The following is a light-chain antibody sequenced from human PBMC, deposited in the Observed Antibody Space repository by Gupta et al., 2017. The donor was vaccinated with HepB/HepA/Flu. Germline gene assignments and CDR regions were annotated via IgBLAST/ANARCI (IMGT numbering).Light chain of an antibody. CDR2: TAS. CDR3: QQGNSYPIT. Sequence: DIQLTQSPSFLSASVGDRVTITCRASQDINSYLIWYQQKPGKAPNLLIYTASTLKGVPSRFSGSGSGTXFTLTIXSLQPEDFATYYCQQGNSYPITFGXGTLLDIK. CDR1: QDINSY. J-gene: IGKJ5*01. V-gene: IGKV1-9*01.